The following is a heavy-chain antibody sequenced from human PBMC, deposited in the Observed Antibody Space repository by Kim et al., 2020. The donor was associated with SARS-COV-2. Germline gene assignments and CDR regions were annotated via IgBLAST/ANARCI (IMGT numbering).Heavy chain of an antibody. CDR1: GFTFSSYA. Sequence: GGSLRLSCAASGFTFSSYAMSWVRQAPGKGLEWVSAISGSGGSTYYADSVKGRFTISRDNSKNTLYLQMNSLRAEDTAVYYCAKDRGGWLRFWTGGWDYWGQGTLVTVSS. J-gene: IGHJ4*02. V-gene: IGHV3-23*01. CDR3: AKDRGGWLRFWTGGWDY. D-gene: IGHD5-12*01. CDR2: ISGSGGST.